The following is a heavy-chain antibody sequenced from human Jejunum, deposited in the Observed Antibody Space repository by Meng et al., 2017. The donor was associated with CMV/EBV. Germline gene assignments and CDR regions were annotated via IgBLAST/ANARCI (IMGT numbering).Heavy chain of an antibody. CDR3: ARDPIRGPPDYFDF. CDR1: GFHFRRFP. Sequence: GFHFRRFPIHWVRQAPGKGMECVALLSYDGNTRYYADSVRGRFTVSRDNSKNTVYLQMDSLRPEDTALYYCARDPIRGPPDYFDFWGQGSLVTVSS. D-gene: IGHD3-10*01. J-gene: IGHJ4*02. CDR2: LSYDGNTR. V-gene: IGHV3-30*04.